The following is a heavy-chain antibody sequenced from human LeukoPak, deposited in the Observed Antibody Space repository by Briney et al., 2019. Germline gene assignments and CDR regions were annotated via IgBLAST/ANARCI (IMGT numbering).Heavy chain of an antibody. CDR3: ARDDYGDL. V-gene: IGHV4-39*01. CDR1: GGSIRSSSYY. J-gene: IGHJ5*02. Sequence: SSETLSLTCTVSGGSIRSSSYYWAWIRQPPGKGLEWIGSISYSGSTYYNPSLKSRVSISVDTSKNQFSLKLSSVTAADTAVYYCARDDYGDLWGQGTLVTVSS. CDR2: ISYSGST. D-gene: IGHD4-17*01.